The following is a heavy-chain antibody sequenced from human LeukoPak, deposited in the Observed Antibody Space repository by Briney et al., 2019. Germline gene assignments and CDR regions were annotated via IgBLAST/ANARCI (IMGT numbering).Heavy chain of an antibody. CDR3: ARSAFTSEAIDY. CDR1: GYTFTGYY. D-gene: IGHD3-16*01. J-gene: IGHJ4*02. Sequence: ASVKVSCKASGYTFTGYYMHWVRQAPGQGLEWMGWINPNSGGTNYAQKFQGRVTTTRDTSISTAYMELSRLRSDDTAVYYCARSAFTSEAIDYWGQGTLVTVSS. CDR2: INPNSGGT. V-gene: IGHV1-2*02.